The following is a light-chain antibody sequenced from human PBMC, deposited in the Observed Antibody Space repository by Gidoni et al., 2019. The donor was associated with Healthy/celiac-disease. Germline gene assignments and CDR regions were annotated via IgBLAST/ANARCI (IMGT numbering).Light chain of an antibody. V-gene: IGKV1-9*01. CDR3: QQLNSYPLT. CDR2: AAT. CDR1: QGISSY. Sequence: DIQSTQSPSFLSASVGDIVTITCRASQGISSYLAWYQQKPGKAPKLLIYAATTLQSGVPSRFSDSGSGTEFTLTISSLQPEDFATYYCQQLNSYPLTFGPGTKADIK. J-gene: IGKJ3*01.